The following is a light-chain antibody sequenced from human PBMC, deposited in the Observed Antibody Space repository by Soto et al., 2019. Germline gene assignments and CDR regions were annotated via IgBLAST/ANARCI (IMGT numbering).Light chain of an antibody. Sequence: DLLMTQFPSTLSASVGDRVTITCRASQSLSTWLAWYQQKPGKAPKGLIYDASSLESGVPSRFSGRGSGTEFTLTISSLQPDDFATYYCLQYNSYSRRTFGQGTKVE. CDR3: LQYNSYSRRT. J-gene: IGKJ1*01. CDR1: QSLSTW. V-gene: IGKV1-5*01. CDR2: DAS.